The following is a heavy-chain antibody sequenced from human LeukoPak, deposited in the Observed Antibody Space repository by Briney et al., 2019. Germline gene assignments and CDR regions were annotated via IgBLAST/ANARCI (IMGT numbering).Heavy chain of an antibody. V-gene: IGHV3-21*01. Sequence: GGSLRLSCAASGFTFSSYAMSWVRQAPGKGLEWVSSISSSSSIHFADSVKGRFTISRDNAKNSVSLQINSLRAEDTALYYCARDRHFVAFDIWGQGTMVTVSS. CDR1: GFTFSSYA. J-gene: IGHJ3*02. CDR2: ISSSSSI. CDR3: ARDRHFVAFDI.